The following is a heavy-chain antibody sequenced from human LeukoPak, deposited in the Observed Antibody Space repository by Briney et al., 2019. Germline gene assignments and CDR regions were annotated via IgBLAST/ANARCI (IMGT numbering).Heavy chain of an antibody. CDR3: TPGSYGSTVTTATGHWTEQ. CDR2: ISSSSYI. D-gene: IGHD4-17*01. CDR1: GFTFSSYS. V-gene: IGHV3-21*04. Sequence: PGGSLRLSCAASGFTFSSYSMNWVRQAPGKGLEWVSSISSSSYIYYADSVKGRFTISRDNAKNSLYLQMNSLRAEDTAVYYCTPGSYGSTVTTATGHWTEQWGQGTLVTVSS. J-gene: IGHJ4*02.